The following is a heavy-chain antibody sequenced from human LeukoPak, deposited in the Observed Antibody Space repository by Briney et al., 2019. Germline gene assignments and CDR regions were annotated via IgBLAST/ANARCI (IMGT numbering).Heavy chain of an antibody. CDR2: ISSSSSST. Sequence: GGSLRLSCAASGFTFSSYSMNWVRQAPGKGLEWVSSISSSSSSTYYADSVKGRFTISRDNSKNTLYLQMNSLRAEDTAVYYCARGPSGYHNTGGQGTLVTVSS. V-gene: IGHV3-21*04. D-gene: IGHD5-12*01. J-gene: IGHJ4*02. CDR1: GFTFSSYS. CDR3: ARGPSGYHNT.